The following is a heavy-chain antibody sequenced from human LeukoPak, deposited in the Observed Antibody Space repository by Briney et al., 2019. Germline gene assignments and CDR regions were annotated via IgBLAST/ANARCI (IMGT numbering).Heavy chain of an antibody. D-gene: IGHD4-11*01. CDR3: ATLQVMTTFDP. V-gene: IGHV4-59*08. Sequence: PSETLSLTCTVSGGCVSSYYWSWIRQPPGKGLEWIGYIYYSGSTKYNPSLKSRVTISVDTSKNQFSLRLSSVSAADTAVYYCATLQVMTTFDPWGQGTLVTVSS. CDR1: GGCVSSYY. CDR2: IYYSGST. J-gene: IGHJ5*02.